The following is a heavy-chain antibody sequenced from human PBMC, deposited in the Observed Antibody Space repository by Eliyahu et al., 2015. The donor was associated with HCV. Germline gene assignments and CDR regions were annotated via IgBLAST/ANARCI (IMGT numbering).Heavy chain of an antibody. CDR1: GXTFSNYW. V-gene: IGHV3-7*03. D-gene: IGHD3-22*01. CDR2: IRGDASRK. J-gene: IGHJ3*01. CDR3: ARDANYRDGNNYYYDAFDL. Sequence: EVQLVESGGNLVQPGGSXXLSCAASGXTFSNYWMIWLRQAPGQGLEWVANIRGDASRKYFLDSVTGRFDISRDNAKNLLYLQMRGLRAEDTAVYYCARDANYRDGNNYYYDAFDLWGRGTLVTVSS.